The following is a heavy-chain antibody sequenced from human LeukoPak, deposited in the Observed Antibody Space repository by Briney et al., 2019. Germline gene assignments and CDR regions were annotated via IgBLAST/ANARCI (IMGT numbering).Heavy chain of an antibody. CDR1: GDSISSGGY. CDR2: IYYSVST. D-gene: IGHD2-2*02. V-gene: IGHV4-31*03. J-gene: IGHJ4*02. Sequence: SETLSLTCTVSGDSISSGGYWSWIRQHPGKGLEWIGYIYYSVSTYSIPALQSRVTISVDTSKNQFSLKLNSVTAADTAVYYCARDGPSRSLYLWGQGTLVTVSS. CDR3: ARDGPSRSLYL.